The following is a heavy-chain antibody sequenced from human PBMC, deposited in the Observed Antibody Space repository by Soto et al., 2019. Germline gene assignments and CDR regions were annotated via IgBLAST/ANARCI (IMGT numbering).Heavy chain of an antibody. J-gene: IGHJ4*02. V-gene: IGHV3-23*01. CDR2: ISGSGGST. D-gene: IGHD3-16*01. Sequence: GGSLRLSCAASGFTFSSYAMSWVRQAPGKGLEWVSAISGSGGSTYYADSVKGRFTISRDNSKNTLYLQMNSLRAEDTAVYYCAKASGRLPGGGGEPYYFDYWGQGTLVTVSS. CDR3: AKASGRLPGGGGEPYYFDY. CDR1: GFTFSSYA.